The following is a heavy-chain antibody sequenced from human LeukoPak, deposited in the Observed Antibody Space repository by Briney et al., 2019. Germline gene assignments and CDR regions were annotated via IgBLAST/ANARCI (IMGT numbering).Heavy chain of an antibody. Sequence: PSETLSLTCAVYGGSFSGYYWSWIRQPPGKGLEWIGYIYYSGSTYYNPSLKSRVTISVDTSKNQFSLKLSSVTAADTAVYYCARVITMVRGVINYYYGMDVWGQGTTVTVSS. CDR3: ARVITMVRGVINYYYGMDV. V-gene: IGHV4-34*09. CDR2: IYYSGST. J-gene: IGHJ6*02. CDR1: GGSFSGYY. D-gene: IGHD3-10*01.